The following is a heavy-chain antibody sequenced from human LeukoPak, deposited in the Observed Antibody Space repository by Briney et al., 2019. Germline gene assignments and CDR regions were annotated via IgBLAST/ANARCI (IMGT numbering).Heavy chain of an antibody. V-gene: IGHV1-24*01. Sequence: ASVKVSCKASGGTFSSCAISWVRQASGQGLEWMGGFDPEDGETIYAQKFQGRVTMTEDTSTDTAYMELSSLRSEDTAVYYCATVRWGAFDIWGQGTMVTVSS. CDR1: GGTFSSCA. CDR2: FDPEDGET. D-gene: IGHD3-10*01. J-gene: IGHJ3*02. CDR3: ATVRWGAFDI.